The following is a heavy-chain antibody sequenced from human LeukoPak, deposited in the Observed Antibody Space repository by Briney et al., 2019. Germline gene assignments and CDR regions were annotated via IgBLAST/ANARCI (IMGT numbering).Heavy chain of an antibody. Sequence: GGTLRLSCAASGFTFSSYGMSWVRQAPGKGLEWVANIKQDGSEKYYVDSVKGRFTISRDNAKNSLYLQMNSLRAEDTAVYYCARDKTGNDYFRRLDYYYYMDVWGKGTTVTVSS. CDR3: ARDKTGNDYFRRLDYYYYMDV. D-gene: IGHD3-16*01. V-gene: IGHV3-7*01. CDR2: IKQDGSEK. CDR1: GFTFSSYG. J-gene: IGHJ6*03.